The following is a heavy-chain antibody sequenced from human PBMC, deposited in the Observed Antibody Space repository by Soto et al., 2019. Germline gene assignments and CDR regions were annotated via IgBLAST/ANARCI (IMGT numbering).Heavy chain of an antibody. CDR3: AKDQSSSLDY. V-gene: IGHV3-43*01. D-gene: IGHD6-13*01. CDR1: GFTFDDYT. Sequence: EVQLVESGGVVVQPGGSLRLSCAASGFTFDDYTMHWVRQAPGKGLEWVSLISWDGGSTYYADSVKGRFTISRDNSKNSLYLQMNSLRTEDTALYYCAKDQSSSLDYWGQGTLVTVSS. CDR2: ISWDGGST. J-gene: IGHJ4*02.